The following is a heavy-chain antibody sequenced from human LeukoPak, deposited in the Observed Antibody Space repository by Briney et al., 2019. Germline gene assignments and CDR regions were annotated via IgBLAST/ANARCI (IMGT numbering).Heavy chain of an antibody. J-gene: IGHJ4*02. CDR3: AREGGYTSGPDY. Sequence: PGGSLRPSCAASGFTFSSYWMHWVRQAPGKGLVWVSRINYDGISTTYADSVKGRFTISRDNAKNTLYLQMNSLRAEDTAVYFCAREGGYTSGPDYWGQGTLVTVSS. D-gene: IGHD2-15*01. V-gene: IGHV3-74*01. CDR2: INYDGIST. CDR1: GFTFSSYW.